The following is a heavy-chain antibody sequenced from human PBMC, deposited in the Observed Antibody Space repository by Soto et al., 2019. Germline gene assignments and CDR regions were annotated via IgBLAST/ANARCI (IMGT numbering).Heavy chain of an antibody. D-gene: IGHD1-7*01. J-gene: IGHJ6*02. Sequence: PSETLSLTCAVYGGSFSGYYWSWIRQPPGKGLEWIGEINHGGSTNYNPSLKSRVTISVDTSKNQFSLKLSSVTAADTAVYYCARYRDWNYGRRYYYYGMDVWGQGTTVTVSS. CDR2: INHGGST. CDR1: GGSFSGYY. CDR3: ARYRDWNYGRRYYYYGMDV. V-gene: IGHV4-34*01.